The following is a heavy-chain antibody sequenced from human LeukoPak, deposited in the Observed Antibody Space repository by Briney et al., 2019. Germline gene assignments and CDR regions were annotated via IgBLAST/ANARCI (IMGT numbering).Heavy chain of an antibody. CDR3: AKDGEYCSGGSCYRPPFDY. CDR2: ISGSGGST. V-gene: IGHV3-23*01. D-gene: IGHD2-15*01. J-gene: IGHJ4*02. Sequence: PGGSLRLSCAASGFTFSSYAMSWVRQAPGKGLEWVSAISGSGGSTYYADSVKGRFTISRDNSKNTPYLQMNSLRAEDTAVYYCAKDGEYCSGGSCYRPPFDYWGQGTLVTVSS. CDR1: GFTFSSYA.